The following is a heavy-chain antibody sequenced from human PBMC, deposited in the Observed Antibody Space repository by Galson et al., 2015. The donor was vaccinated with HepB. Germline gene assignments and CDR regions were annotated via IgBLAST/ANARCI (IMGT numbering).Heavy chain of an antibody. V-gene: IGHV3-33*07. J-gene: IGHJ4*02. D-gene: IGHD6-13*01. CDR1: GFTFNTYG. CDR2: IWSDGSNQ. Sequence: SLRLSCAASGFTFNTYGMYWVRQAPGKGLEWVALIWSDGSNQYYADSVQGRFTISRDNSRNTLYLQMNSLRAEDTALYYCAREAHIAAPACLDSWGQGTLVTVSS. CDR3: AREAHIAAPACLDS.